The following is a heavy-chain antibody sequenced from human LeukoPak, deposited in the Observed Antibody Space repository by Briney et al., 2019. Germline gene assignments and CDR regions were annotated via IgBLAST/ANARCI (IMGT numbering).Heavy chain of an antibody. D-gene: IGHD2-15*01. Sequence: GGSLRLSCAASGFTFSSYSMNWVRQAPGKGLEWVSSISSSSSYIYYADSVKGRFTISRDNAKNSLYLQMNSLRAEDTAVYYCARDCSGGSCYFKYWGQGTLVTVTS. CDR2: ISSSSSYI. V-gene: IGHV3-21*01. J-gene: IGHJ4*02. CDR1: GFTFSSYS. CDR3: ARDCSGGSCYFKY.